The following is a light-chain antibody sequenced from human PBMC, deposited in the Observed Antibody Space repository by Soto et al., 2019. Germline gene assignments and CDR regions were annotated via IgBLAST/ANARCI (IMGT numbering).Light chain of an antibody. J-gene: IGKJ5*01. V-gene: IGKV3-20*01. Sequence: EIVLTQSPGTLSLSPGERATLSCRASQSVTSSYLAWYQQKPGQAPRLLIYGTSSRATAVPDRFSGSGSGTDFTLTISRLEPEDFVVYYCQQYSSSPPITFGQGTRLEIK. CDR2: GTS. CDR1: QSVTSSY. CDR3: QQYSSSPPIT.